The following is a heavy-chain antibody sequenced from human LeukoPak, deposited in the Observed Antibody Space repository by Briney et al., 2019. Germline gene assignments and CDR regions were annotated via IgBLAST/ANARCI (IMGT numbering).Heavy chain of an antibody. Sequence: SETLSLTCTVSGGSISSYYWSWIRQPPGKGLEWIGYIYYSGSTNYNPSLKSRVTISVDTSKNQFSLKLSSVTAADTAAYYCARDVPKNGGLDYWGQGTLVTVSS. D-gene: IGHD4-23*01. CDR3: ARDVPKNGGLDY. J-gene: IGHJ4*02. CDR2: IYYSGST. V-gene: IGHV4-59*01. CDR1: GGSISSYY.